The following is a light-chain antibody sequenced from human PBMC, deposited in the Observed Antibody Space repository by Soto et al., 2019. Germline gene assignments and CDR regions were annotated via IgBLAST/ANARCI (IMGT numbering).Light chain of an antibody. Sequence: QSVLTQPASLSGSPGQSITISCTGTASEIGGNNYVSWYRHHPGKAPKLVIYEVSNRPSGVSNRFSGSKSDNTASLTISGLQAADEADYYCSSFTSSSTWVFGGGTQLTVL. CDR1: ASEIGGNNY. CDR3: SSFTSSSTWV. V-gene: IGLV2-14*01. J-gene: IGLJ3*02. CDR2: EVS.